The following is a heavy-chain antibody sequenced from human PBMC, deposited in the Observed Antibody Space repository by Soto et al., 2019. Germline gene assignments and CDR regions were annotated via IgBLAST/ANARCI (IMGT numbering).Heavy chain of an antibody. J-gene: IGHJ4*02. D-gene: IGHD3-10*01. V-gene: IGHV3-23*01. CDR1: GFTFSSYA. CDR3: AKASGWFGEFDY. CDR2: ISGSGGSS. Sequence: EVQLLESGGGLVQPGGSLRLSCAASGFTFSSYAMSWVRQAPGKGLEWVSAISGSGGSSYYADSVKGRFTISRDNSKNTLYLQMNSLRAEDTAVYYCAKASGWFGEFDYWGQGTLVTVSS.